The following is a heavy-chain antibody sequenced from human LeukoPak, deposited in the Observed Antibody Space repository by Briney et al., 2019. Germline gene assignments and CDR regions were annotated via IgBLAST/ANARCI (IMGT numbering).Heavy chain of an antibody. V-gene: IGHV4-39*01. CDR3: ARHFWGSYRSDHFDN. Sequence: PSETLSLTCTVSGRSMSSIYWGWIRQSPGKGLEWIGSIYYSGTTYYNPSLKSRVTISVDTSKKKFSLKLSSVTAADTAVYYCARHFWGSYRSDHFDNWGQGTLVTVSS. J-gene: IGHJ4*02. CDR1: GRSMSSIY. CDR2: IYYSGTT. D-gene: IGHD3-16*02.